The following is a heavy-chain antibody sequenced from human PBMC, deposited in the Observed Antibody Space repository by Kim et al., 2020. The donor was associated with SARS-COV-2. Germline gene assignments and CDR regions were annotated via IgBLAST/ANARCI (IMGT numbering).Heavy chain of an antibody. CDR1: GYTLTELS. V-gene: IGHV1-24*01. CDR2: FDPEDGET. Sequence: ASVTVSCKVSGYTLTELSMHWVRQAPGKGLEWMGGFDPEDGETIYAQKFQGRVTMTEDTSTDTAYMELSSLRSEDTAVYYCATGPAAYYDILTGYSYYYGMDVWGQGTTVTVSS. D-gene: IGHD3-9*01. CDR3: ATGPAAYYDILTGYSYYYGMDV. J-gene: IGHJ6*02.